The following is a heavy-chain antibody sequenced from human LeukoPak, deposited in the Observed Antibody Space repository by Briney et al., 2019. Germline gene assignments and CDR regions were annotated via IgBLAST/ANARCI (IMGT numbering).Heavy chain of an antibody. J-gene: IGHJ4*02. CDR1: GFTFSSYS. V-gene: IGHV3-33*08. CDR2: IWYDGSNK. Sequence: GGSLRLSCAASGFTFSSYSMHWVRQAPGKGLEWVAVIWYDGSNKYYADSVKGRFTISRDNSKNTLYLQMNSLRAEDTAVYYCARDPGDYDFWSGPGVDYWGQGTLVTVSS. D-gene: IGHD3-3*01. CDR3: ARDPGDYDFWSGPGVDY.